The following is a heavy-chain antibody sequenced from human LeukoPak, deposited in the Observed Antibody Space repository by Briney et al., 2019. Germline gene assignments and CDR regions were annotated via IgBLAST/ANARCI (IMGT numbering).Heavy chain of an antibody. D-gene: IGHD5/OR15-5a*01. Sequence: GASVKVSCKASGYTFTNYGITWVRQAPGQGLEWMGWISAYTGNTNYAQKLQGRVTLTTDTSTSTAFMELRSLRSDGTAVYYCAREVSTSPCDPWGQGTLVTVSS. J-gene: IGHJ5*02. V-gene: IGHV1-18*01. CDR3: AREVSTSPCDP. CDR2: ISAYTGNT. CDR1: GYTFTNYG.